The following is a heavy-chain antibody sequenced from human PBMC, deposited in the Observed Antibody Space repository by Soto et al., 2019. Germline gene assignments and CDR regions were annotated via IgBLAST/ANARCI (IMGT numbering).Heavy chain of an antibody. D-gene: IGHD6-13*01. V-gene: IGHV1-3*01. J-gene: IGHJ4*02. CDR3: ARDSELVPGYFDY. CDR1: GYTFTSYA. CDR2: INAGNGNT. Sequence: GASVKVSCKASGYTFTSYAMHWVRQAPGQRLEWMGWINAGNGNTKYSQKFQGRVTITADESTSTAYMELSRLRSEDTAVYYCARDSELVPGYFDYWGQGTLVTVSS.